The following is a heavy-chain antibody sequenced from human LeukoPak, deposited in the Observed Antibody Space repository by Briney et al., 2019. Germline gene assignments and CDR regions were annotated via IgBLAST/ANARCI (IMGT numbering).Heavy chain of an antibody. CDR1: GFTFDDYT. Sequence: PGGSLRLSCAASGFTFDDYTMHWVRQAPGKGLEWVSLIRWDGGSTYYADSVKGRFTISRDNSKNSLYLQMNSLRTEDTALYYCAKDNGLLGYCSGGSCYLDYWGQGTLVTVSS. V-gene: IGHV3-43*01. J-gene: IGHJ4*02. CDR2: IRWDGGST. D-gene: IGHD2-15*01. CDR3: AKDNGLLGYCSGGSCYLDY.